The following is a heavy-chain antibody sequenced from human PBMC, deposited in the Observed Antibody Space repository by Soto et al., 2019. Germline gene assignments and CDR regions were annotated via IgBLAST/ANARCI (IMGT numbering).Heavy chain of an antibody. CDR2: ISAHTGSS. CDR3: AREFFYQGSDSRGYSFDAFDY. V-gene: IGHV1-18*01. CDR1: GYTFTSSG. Sequence: QVQLVQSGAEVKKPGASVKVSCKASGYTFTSSGMSWVRQAPGQGLEWMGWISAHTGSSEYAQRFQGRLTMTTYRSTSTAYMELRSLRSDDTAVYYCAREFFYQGSDSRGYSFDAFDYWGPGTLVTVSS. J-gene: IGHJ3*01. D-gene: IGHD3-22*01.